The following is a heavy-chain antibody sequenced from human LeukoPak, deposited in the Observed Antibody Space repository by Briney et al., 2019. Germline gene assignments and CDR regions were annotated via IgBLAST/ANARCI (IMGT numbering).Heavy chain of an antibody. CDR3: ARSPRGISSGWYSSHYYFDY. CDR1: GGSISSGGYS. Sequence: PSQTLSLTCAVSGGSISSGGYSWSWIRQPPGKGLEWIGYIYHSGSTYYNPSLKSRVTISVDRSKNQFSLKLSSVTAADTAVYYCARSPRGISSGWYSSHYYFDYWGQGTLVTVSS. D-gene: IGHD6-19*01. V-gene: IGHV4-30-2*01. CDR2: IYHSGST. J-gene: IGHJ4*02.